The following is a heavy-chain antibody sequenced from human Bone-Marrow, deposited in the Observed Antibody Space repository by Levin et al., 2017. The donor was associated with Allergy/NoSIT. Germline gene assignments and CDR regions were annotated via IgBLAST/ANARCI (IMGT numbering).Heavy chain of an antibody. CDR1: GFSFNDNF. V-gene: IGHV3-7*01. CDR2: IGPDGSEK. J-gene: IGHJ6*02. CDR3: TRHCSDVRCDFRSGRFDV. Sequence: PGGSLRLSCAASGFSFNDNFWSWVRQAPGKGLEWVANIGPDGSEKNYADSVMGRFTISGDNAKNSVYLQMNSLRAEDTAVYFGTRHCSDVRCDFRSGRFDVWGQGTTVTVSS. D-gene: IGHD2-15*01.